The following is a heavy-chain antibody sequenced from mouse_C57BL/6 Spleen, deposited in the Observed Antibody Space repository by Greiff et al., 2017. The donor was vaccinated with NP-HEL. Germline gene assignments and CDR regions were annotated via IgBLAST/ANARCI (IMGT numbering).Heavy chain of an antibody. J-gene: IGHJ4*01. D-gene: IGHD2-3*01. CDR3: ARDDSPYYYAMDY. CDR2: IHPNSGST. Sequence: VQLQQPGAELVKPGASVKLSCKASGYTFTSYWMHWVKQRPGQGLEWIGMIHPNSGSTNYNEKFKSKATLTVDKSSSTAYMQLSSLTSEDSAVYYCARDDSPYYYAMDYWGQGTSVTVSS. V-gene: IGHV1-64*01. CDR1: GYTFTSYW.